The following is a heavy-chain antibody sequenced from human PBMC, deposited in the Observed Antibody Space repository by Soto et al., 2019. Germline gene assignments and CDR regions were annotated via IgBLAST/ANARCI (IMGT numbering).Heavy chain of an antibody. D-gene: IGHD3-3*01. Sequence: EVQLLESGGGLVQPGGSLRLSCAASGYTFGKYAMIWVRQAPGKGLDWVSGVSRSGGSTYYADSVKGRFTISRDNSKNTLYLHMNSLRAEDTAVYYCAKGSGEVPTNWFDPWGQGTLVTVS. CDR2: VSRSGGST. CDR1: GYTFGKYA. V-gene: IGHV3-23*01. J-gene: IGHJ5*02. CDR3: AKGSGEVPTNWFDP.